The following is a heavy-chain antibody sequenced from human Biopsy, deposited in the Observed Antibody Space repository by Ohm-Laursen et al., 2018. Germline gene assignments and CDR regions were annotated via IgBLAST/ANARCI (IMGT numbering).Heavy chain of an antibody. V-gene: IGHV1-18*01. D-gene: IGHD3-3*01. CDR1: GYTFSNYG. CDR2: ISPYNGDT. J-gene: IGHJ4*02. Sequence: SVKVSCKTSGYTFSNYGISWVRQAPGQGLEWMGWISPYNGDTDYAQKLQGRVSMTTDTSTSTAYMDLRSLRSDDTAVYYCARDRWPHVTLLGLVVFDFWGQGTLVIVSS. CDR3: ARDRWPHVTLLGLVVFDF.